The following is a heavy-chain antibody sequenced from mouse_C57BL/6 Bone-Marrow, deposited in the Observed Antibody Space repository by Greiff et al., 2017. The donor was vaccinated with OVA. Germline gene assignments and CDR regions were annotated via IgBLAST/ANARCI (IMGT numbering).Heavy chain of an antibody. D-gene: IGHD2-3*01. V-gene: IGHV14-4*01. J-gene: IGHJ2*01. Sequence: EVQLQQSGAELVRPGASVKLSCTASGFNFTDDYMHWVKQRPEQGLEWIGWIDPENGDTEYASKFQGKATITADTSSNTAYLQLSSLTSEDAAVYYGSSYDDFDYWGQGTTVTVSS. CDR1: GFNFTDDY. CDR2: IDPENGDT. CDR3: SSYDDFDY.